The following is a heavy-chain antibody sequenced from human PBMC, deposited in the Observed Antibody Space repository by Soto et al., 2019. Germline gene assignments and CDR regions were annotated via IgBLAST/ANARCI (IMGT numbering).Heavy chain of an antibody. CDR1: GFTFSSYW. CDR2: INSDGSTT. CDR3: AKDLRSITWFDP. V-gene: IGHV3-74*01. J-gene: IGHJ5*02. D-gene: IGHD1-20*01. Sequence: GGSLRLSCAASGFTFSSYWMHWVRRAPGRGLVWVSHINSDGSTTSYADSVEGRFTISRDNAKNTLYLQMNSLRAEDTAVYYCAKDLRSITWFDPWGQGTLVTVSS.